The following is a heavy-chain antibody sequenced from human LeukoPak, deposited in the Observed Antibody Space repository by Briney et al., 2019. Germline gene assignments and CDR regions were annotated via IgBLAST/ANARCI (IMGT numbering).Heavy chain of an antibody. V-gene: IGHV4-59*08. D-gene: IGHD6-19*01. CDR1: GGSISSYY. CDR2: IYYSGST. CDR3: ARRDSSGLDY. Sequence: SETLSLTCTVSGGSISSYYWSWIRQPPGKELEWIGYIYYSGSTNNNPSLKSRVTISVDTSKNQFSLKLSSVTAADTAVYYCARRDSSGLDYWGQGTLVTVSS. J-gene: IGHJ4*02.